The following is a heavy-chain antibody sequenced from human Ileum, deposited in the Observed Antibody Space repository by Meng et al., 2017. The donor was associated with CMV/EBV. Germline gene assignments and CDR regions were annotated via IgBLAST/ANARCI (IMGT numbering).Heavy chain of an antibody. V-gene: IGHV4-4*07. CDR1: GGAVSDYY. CDR3: GRAGARGVPVDY. Sequence: HVYLHAACTRLVKPPETLSLTGTVLGGAVSDYYGTWIRQPAGKGLEWIGRIHPSGSTDDNYSLKSRATMSLDTSKNQLSLKLTSVTAADTAIYYCGRAGARGVPVDYWGQGTLVTVSS. D-gene: IGHD3-10*01. J-gene: IGHJ4*02. CDR2: IHPSGST.